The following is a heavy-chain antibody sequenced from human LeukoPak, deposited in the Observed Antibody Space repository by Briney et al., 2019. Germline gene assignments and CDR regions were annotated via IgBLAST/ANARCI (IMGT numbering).Heavy chain of an antibody. CDR3: TTDGVTYYYDSSGYYYVHYFDY. V-gene: IGHV3-15*01. J-gene: IGHJ4*02. D-gene: IGHD3-22*01. CDR2: IKSKTDGGTT. CDR1: RFTFSNAW. Sequence: PGGSLRLSCAASRFTFSNAWMSWVRQAPGKGLEWVARIKSKTDGGTTDYAAPVKGRFTISRDDSKNTLYLQMNSLKTEDTAVYYCTTDGVTYYYDSSGYYYVHYFDYWGQGTLVTVSS.